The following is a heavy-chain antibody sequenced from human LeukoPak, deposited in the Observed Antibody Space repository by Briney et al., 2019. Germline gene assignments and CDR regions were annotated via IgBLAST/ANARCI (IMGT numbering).Heavy chain of an antibody. D-gene: IGHD4-17*01. CDR1: GGSISSYY. V-gene: IGHV4-59*12. J-gene: IGHJ4*02. Sequence: SETLSLTCTVSGGSISSYYWSWIRQPPGKGLEWIGTIYYSGSTYYNPSLKSRVTISVDTSKNQFSLKLSSVTAADTAVYYCASRDTVTTTGFDYWGQGTLVTVSS. CDR3: ASRDTVTTTGFDY. CDR2: IYYSGST.